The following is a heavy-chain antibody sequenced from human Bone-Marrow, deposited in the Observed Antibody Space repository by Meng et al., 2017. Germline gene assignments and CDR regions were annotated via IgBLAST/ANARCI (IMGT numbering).Heavy chain of an antibody. Sequence: GRCHSSRGEKEGGRRQPGGRVLGGMGSNTYSSATTYKQCVKRGVTISVDKAKNTFYLKLNCLSAADTAVYYCARECGRLCHFDYWCQGTLVTVSS. D-gene: IGHD1-26*01. CDR1: GRCHSSRGEK. J-gene: IGHJ4*02. V-gene: IGHV4-39*02. CDR2: NTYSSAT. CDR3: ARECGRLCHFDY.